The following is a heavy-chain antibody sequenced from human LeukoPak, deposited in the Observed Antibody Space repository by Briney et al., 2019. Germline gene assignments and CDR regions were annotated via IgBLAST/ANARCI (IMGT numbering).Heavy chain of an antibody. J-gene: IGHJ6*02. Sequence: GGSLRLSCAASGFTVSSNYMSWVRQAPGRGLEWVSVIYSGGSTYYAHSVMGGFTISRENSKNTLNLQMNSLRAEDTAVYYCARDSVVVAATVYYYGMDVWGQGTTVTVSS. CDR2: IYSGGST. D-gene: IGHD2-15*01. CDR3: ARDSVVVAATVYYYGMDV. V-gene: IGHV3-66*01. CDR1: GFTVSSNY.